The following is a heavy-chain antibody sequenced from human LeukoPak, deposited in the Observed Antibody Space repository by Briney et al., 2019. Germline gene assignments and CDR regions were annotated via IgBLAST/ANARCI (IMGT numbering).Heavy chain of an antibody. V-gene: IGHV3-33*01. CDR1: GFSFSTDG. D-gene: IGHD3-22*01. J-gene: IGHJ4*02. CDR2: IWYDGSDK. Sequence: GRSLRLSCSASGFSFSTDGMRWVRQAPGKGLEWVAVIWYDGSDKYHADSVKGRFTISRDNSKNTLFLQMNSLSAEDTAVYYCATDPPFYFDNTGYFFDYWGQGALVTVSS. CDR3: ATDPPFYFDNTGYFFDY.